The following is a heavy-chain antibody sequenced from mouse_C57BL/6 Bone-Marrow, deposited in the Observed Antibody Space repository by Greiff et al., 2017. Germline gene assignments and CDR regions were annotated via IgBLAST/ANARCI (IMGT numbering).Heavy chain of an antibody. J-gene: IGHJ1*03. V-gene: IGHV5-6*01. D-gene: IGHD1-1*01. Sequence: DVQLQESGGDLVKPGGSLKLSCAASGFTFSSYGMSWVRQTPDKRLEWVATISSGGSYTYYPDSVKGRFTISRDNAKNTLYLQMSSLKSEDTAMYYCARRYGSSYWYFDVWGTGTTVTVSS. CDR1: GFTFSSYG. CDR2: ISSGGSYT. CDR3: ARRYGSSYWYFDV.